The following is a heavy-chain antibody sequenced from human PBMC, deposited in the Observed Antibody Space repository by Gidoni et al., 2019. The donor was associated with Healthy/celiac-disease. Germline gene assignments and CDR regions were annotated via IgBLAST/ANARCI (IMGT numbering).Heavy chain of an antibody. V-gene: IGHV3-48*03. D-gene: IGHD4-17*01. CDR2: ISSSGSTI. CDR3: ARVTRAGYGGFDY. Sequence: EVQLLESGGGLAQPGGSLRLSCAASGFTFSSYEMNWVSYISSSGSTIYYADSVKGRFTISRDNAKNSLYLQMNSLRAEDTAVYYCARVTRAGYGGFDYWGQGTLVTVSS. J-gene: IGHJ4*02. CDR1: GFTFSSYE.